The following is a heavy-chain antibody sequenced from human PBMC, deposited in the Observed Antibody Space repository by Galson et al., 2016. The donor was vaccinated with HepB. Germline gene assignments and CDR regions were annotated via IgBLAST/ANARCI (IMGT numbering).Heavy chain of an antibody. D-gene: IGHD5-24*01. CDR1: GFTFSNYW. V-gene: IGHV3-7*01. J-gene: IGHJ4*02. CDR2: IKQDGSAI. CDR3: ARQSQMARTVFDY. Sequence: SLRLSCAASGFTFSNYWMSWVRQTPGNGLEWVANIKQDGSAIYYVDFVKGRFTISRDNAKTSLSLQMNSLRAEDTAVYYCARQSQMARTVFDYWGQGTLVTVSS.